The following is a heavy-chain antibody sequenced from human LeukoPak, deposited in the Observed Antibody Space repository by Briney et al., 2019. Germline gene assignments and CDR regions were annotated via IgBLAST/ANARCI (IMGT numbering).Heavy chain of an antibody. V-gene: IGHV3-23*01. Sequence: GGSLRLSCAASGFTFSSYAMSWVRQAPGKGLEWVSAISGSGGSTYYADSVKGRLTVSRDNSKNTLYLQMNSLRAEDTAVYYCANLNYYDSSMEDWGQGTLVTVPS. CDR1: GFTFSSYA. CDR2: ISGSGGST. D-gene: IGHD3-22*01. CDR3: ANLNYYDSSMED. J-gene: IGHJ4*02.